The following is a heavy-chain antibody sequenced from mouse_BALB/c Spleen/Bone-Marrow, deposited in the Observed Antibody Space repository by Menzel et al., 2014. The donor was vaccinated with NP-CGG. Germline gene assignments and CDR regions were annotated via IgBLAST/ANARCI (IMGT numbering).Heavy chain of an antibody. CDR3: AKHRSVYPYAMDY. Sequence: QVQLQQSGPGPVAPSQSLSITCTVSGFSLSDYGVSWIRQSPGKGLEWLGVIWGGGKEYYNSVLKSRLSVNKDNSKSQVFLKMYSLQTDDTAIYYCAKHRSVYPYAMDYWGQGTSVTVSS. V-gene: IGHV2-6-5*01. J-gene: IGHJ4*01. D-gene: IGHD2-10*02. CDR1: GFSLSDYG. CDR2: IWGGGKE.